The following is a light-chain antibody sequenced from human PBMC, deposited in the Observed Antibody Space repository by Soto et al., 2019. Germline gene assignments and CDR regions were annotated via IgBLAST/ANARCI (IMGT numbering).Light chain of an antibody. V-gene: IGKV3-11*01. Sequence: ELVLTQSPATLSLSPGERATLSCRASPSVTNYLAWYQQKPGQPPRLLIYGAFNRAAGIPARFSGSGSGTDFTLTISSLEPEASSVYYCQQRNIWPPVTFGQETRLEIK. J-gene: IGKJ5*01. CDR2: GAF. CDR3: QQRNIWPPVT. CDR1: PSVTNY.